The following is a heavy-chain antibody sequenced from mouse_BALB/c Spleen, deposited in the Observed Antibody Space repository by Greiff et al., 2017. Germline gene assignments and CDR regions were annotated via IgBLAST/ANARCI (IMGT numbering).Heavy chain of an antibody. CDR1: GYSFTSYW. D-gene: IGHD1-1*01. J-gene: IGHJ4*01. CDR3: TRSNYYGSRENYAMDY. Sequence: EVQLQQSGTVLARPGASVKMSCKASGYSFTSYWMHWVKQRPGQGLEWIGAIYPGNSDTSYNQKFKGKAKLTAVTSASTAYMELSSLTNEDSAVYYCTRSNYYGSRENYAMDYWGQGTSVTVSS. CDR2: IYPGNSDT. V-gene: IGHV1-5*01.